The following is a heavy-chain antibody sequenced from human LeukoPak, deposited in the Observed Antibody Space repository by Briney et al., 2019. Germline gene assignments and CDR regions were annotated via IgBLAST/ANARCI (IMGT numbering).Heavy chain of an antibody. Sequence: GGSLRLSCAASGFTFSSYGMHWVRQAPGKGLEWVAFIRYDGSNKYYADSVKGRFTISRDNSKNTLYLQMNSLRAEDTAVYYCAGEYYDYGYDAFDIWGQGTMVTVSS. J-gene: IGHJ3*02. V-gene: IGHV3-30*02. CDR2: IRYDGSNK. CDR3: AGEYYDYGYDAFDI. D-gene: IGHD3-16*01. CDR1: GFTFSSYG.